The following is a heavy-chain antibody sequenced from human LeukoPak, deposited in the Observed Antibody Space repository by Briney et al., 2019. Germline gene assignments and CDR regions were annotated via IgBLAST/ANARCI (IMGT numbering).Heavy chain of an antibody. CDR2: IYYSGST. D-gene: IGHD6-19*01. CDR1: GGSFNNYY. J-gene: IGHJ3*02. Sequence: ASEPLSLTCTVSGGSFNNYYWSWIRQPPGRGLEWIGYIYYSGSTNYNPSLKSRVTISVDTSKNQFSLKLSSVTAADTAVYYCAREVSLAGTYAFDIWGQGTMVTVSS. V-gene: IGHV4-59*12. CDR3: AREVSLAGTYAFDI.